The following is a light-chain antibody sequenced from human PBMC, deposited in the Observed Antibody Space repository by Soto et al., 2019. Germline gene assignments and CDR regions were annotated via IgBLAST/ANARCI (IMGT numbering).Light chain of an antibody. CDR3: SSYTVSSAPVI. CDR1: SSDVGHPYNY. CDR2: DVT. Sequence: QSALTQPASVSGSPGQSITISCTGTSSDVGHPYNYVSWYQQHPDKAPKLIIFDVTNRPSGVSGRFSGSKSANTASLTISGLQFEDEADYYCSSYTVSSAPVIFGGGTKVTVL. J-gene: IGLJ2*01. V-gene: IGLV2-14*03.